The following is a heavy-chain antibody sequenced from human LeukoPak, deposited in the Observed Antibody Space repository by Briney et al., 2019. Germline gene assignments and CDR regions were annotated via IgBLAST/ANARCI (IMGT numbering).Heavy chain of an antibody. CDR2: IYPGDSDM. D-gene: IGHD6-25*01. V-gene: IGHV5-51*01. J-gene: IGHJ5*02. CDR1: GSRFANYW. Sequence: GESLKISCKGSGSRFANYWIGWVRQLPGKGLEWMGIIYPGDSDMRYSPSFQGQVTISADTSISTAYLQWSILKASDTAMYYCALAGNWLDPWGQGTLVTVFS. CDR3: ALAGNWLDP.